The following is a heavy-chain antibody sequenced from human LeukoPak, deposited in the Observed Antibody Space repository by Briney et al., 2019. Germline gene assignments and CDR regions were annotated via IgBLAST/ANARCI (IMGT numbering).Heavy chain of an antibody. J-gene: IGHJ6*02. Sequence: PSETLSLTCTVSGGSISSYYWSWIRQPAGKGLEWIGYIYYSGSTNYNPSLKSRVTISVDTSKNQFSLKLSSVTAADTAVYYCARNMIYGMDVWGQGTTVTVSS. D-gene: IGHD3-22*01. CDR3: ARNMIYGMDV. V-gene: IGHV4-59*01. CDR2: IYYSGST. CDR1: GGSISSYY.